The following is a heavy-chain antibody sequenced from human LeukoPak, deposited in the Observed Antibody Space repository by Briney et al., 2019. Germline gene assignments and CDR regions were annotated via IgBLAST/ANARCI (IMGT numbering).Heavy chain of an antibody. D-gene: IGHD2-8*01. V-gene: IGHV3-43*02. CDR1: GFTFDDYA. Sequence: GGSLRLSCAASGFTFDDYAMHWVRQAPGKGLEWVSLISGDGGSTYYADSVKGRFTISRGNSKNSLYLQMNSLRTEDTALYYCAKDRVFDASRASYGMDVWGQGTTVTVSS. CDR2: ISGDGGST. CDR3: AKDRVFDASRASYGMDV. J-gene: IGHJ6*02.